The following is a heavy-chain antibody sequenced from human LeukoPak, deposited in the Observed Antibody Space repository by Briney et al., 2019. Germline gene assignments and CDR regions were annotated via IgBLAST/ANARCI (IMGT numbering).Heavy chain of an antibody. V-gene: IGHV1-69*05. J-gene: IGHJ6*03. CDR1: GGTFSSYA. CDR2: IIPIFGTA. Sequence: ASVKVSCKASGGTFSSYAISWVRRAPGQGLEWMGGIIPIFGTANYAQKFQGRVTITTDESTSTAYMELSSLRSEDTAVYYCARARGDVVPAAIPDYYYYYMDVWGKGTTVTVSS. CDR3: ARARGDVVPAAIPDYYYYYMDV. D-gene: IGHD2-2*02.